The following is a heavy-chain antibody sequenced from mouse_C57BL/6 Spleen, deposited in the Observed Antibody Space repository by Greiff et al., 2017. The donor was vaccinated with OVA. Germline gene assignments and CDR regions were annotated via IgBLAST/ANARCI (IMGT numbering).Heavy chain of an antibody. V-gene: IGHV1-26*01. D-gene: IGHD1-1*02. CDR3: ARGPYGWFAY. CDR2: INPNNGGT. J-gene: IGHJ3*01. CDR1: GYTFTDYY. Sequence: VQLQQSGPELVKPGASVKISCKASGYTFTDYYMNWVKQSHGKSLEWIGDINPNNGGTSYNQKFKGKATLTVDKSSSTAYMELRSLTSEDSAVYYCARGPYGWFAYWGQGTLVTVSA.